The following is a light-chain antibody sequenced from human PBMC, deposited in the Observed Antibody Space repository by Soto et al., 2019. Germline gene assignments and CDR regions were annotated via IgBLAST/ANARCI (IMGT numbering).Light chain of an antibody. CDR2: LERGGNY. V-gene: IGLV4-60*02. J-gene: IGLJ3*02. CDR1: SGHADYI. CDR3: ETGDSNSLV. Sequence: QPVVTQSSSASASVGSSVTFTCTLSSGHADYIIAWHQQQPGKAPRFLMRLERGGNYNRGSGVSDRFSGSSSGANRYLTISNLQFEDEADYYCETGDSNSLVFGGGTQVPVL.